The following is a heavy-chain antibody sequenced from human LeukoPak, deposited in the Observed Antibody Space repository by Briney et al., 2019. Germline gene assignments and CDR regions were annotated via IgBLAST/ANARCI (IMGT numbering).Heavy chain of an antibody. Sequence: GGSLRLSCAASGFTVSSNYMSWVRQPPGKGLEWVGRIKSKTDGGTTDYAAPVKGRFTISRDDSKNTLYLQMNSLKTEDTAVYYCTTEFFPYSYVQIPTIYYYYMDVWGKGTTVTVSS. D-gene: IGHD5-18*01. J-gene: IGHJ6*03. V-gene: IGHV3-15*01. CDR1: GFTVSSNY. CDR2: IKSKTDGGTT. CDR3: TTEFFPYSYVQIPTIYYYYMDV.